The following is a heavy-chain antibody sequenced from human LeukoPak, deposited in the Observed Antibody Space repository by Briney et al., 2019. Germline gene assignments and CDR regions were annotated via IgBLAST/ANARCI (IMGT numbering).Heavy chain of an antibody. CDR3: AREIVGAIKSYFDY. D-gene: IGHD1-26*01. V-gene: IGHV3-7*01. Sequence: GGPLRLSCTASGFTFSSYWMSWVRQAPGKGLEGVANIRQDGGLKHYVDSVKGRFTISRDNAENSLYLQMNSLRAEDTAVYYCAREIVGAIKSYFDYWGQGTLVTASS. J-gene: IGHJ4*02. CDR2: IRQDGGLK. CDR1: GFTFSSYW.